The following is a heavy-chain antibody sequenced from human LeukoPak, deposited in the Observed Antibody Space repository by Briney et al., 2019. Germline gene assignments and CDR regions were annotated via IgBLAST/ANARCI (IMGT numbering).Heavy chain of an antibody. V-gene: IGHV1-24*01. CDR1: GYTFTSYG. Sequence: ASVKVSCKASGYTFTSYGISWVRQAPGKGLEWMGGFDPEDGETIYAQKFQGRVTMTEDTSTDTAYMELTSLRSEDTAVYYCARDGGYYYDSSGYYSNFQHWGQGTLVTVSS. CDR2: FDPEDGET. D-gene: IGHD3-22*01. CDR3: ARDGGYYYDSSGYYSNFQH. J-gene: IGHJ1*01.